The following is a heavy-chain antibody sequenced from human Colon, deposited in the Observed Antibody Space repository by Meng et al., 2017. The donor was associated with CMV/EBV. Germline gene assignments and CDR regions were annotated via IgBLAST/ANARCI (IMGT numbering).Heavy chain of an antibody. J-gene: IGHJ4*02. Sequence: SVKVSCKASGYTFTNYYMHWVRQAPGQGLEWMGGIIPIFGTANYAQKFQGRVTITTDESTSTAYMELSSLRSEDTAVYYCARASVTRGKQQLVFYYFDYWGQGTLVTVSS. CDR3: ARASVTRGKQQLVFYYFDY. CDR1: GYTFTNYY. V-gene: IGHV1-69*05. D-gene: IGHD6-13*01. CDR2: IIPIFGTA.